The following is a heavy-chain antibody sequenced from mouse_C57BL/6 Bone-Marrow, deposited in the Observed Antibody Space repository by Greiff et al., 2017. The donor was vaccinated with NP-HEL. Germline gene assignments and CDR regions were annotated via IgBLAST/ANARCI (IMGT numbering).Heavy chain of an antibody. V-gene: IGHV1-82*01. CDR2: IYPGDGDT. Sequence: QVQLQQSGPELVKPGASVKISCKASGYAFSSSWMNWVQQRPGKGLEWIGRIYPGDGDTNYNGKFKGKATLTADKSSSTAYMQLSSLTSEDSAVYFCASEELLAYFDVWGKGTTVTVSS. J-gene: IGHJ1*03. CDR1: GYAFSSSW. CDR3: ASEELLAYFDV. D-gene: IGHD2-12*01.